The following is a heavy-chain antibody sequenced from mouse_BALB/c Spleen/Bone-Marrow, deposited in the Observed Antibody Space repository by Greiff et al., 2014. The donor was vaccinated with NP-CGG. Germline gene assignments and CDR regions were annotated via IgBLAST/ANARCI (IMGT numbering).Heavy chain of an antibody. V-gene: IGHV5-4*02. D-gene: IGHD2-10*02. J-gene: IGHJ4*01. CDR2: ISDGGTYT. CDR3: TRSGKRYGAMDY. Sequence: EVQVVESGGGLVKPGGSLKLSCAASGFTFSDYYMYWVRQTPEKRLEWVATISDGGTYTFYPDSVKGRFTISRDNAKNNLYLQMSSLQSEDTATYYCTRSGKRYGAMDYWGQGTSVTVSS. CDR1: GFTFSDYY.